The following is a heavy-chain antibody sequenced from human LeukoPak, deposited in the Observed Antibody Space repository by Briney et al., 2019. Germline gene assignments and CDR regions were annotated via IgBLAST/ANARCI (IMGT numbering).Heavy chain of an antibody. J-gene: IGHJ4*02. D-gene: IGHD3-10*01. CDR1: GGSFSGYY. Sequence: SETLSLTCAVYGGSFSGYYWSWIGQPPGKGLEWIGEINHSGSTNYNPSLKSRVTISVDTSKNQFSLKLSSVTAADTAVYYCARGFRITMVRGVIIKGSRFDYWGQGTLVTVSS. V-gene: IGHV4-34*01. CDR2: INHSGST. CDR3: ARGFRITMVRGVIIKGSRFDY.